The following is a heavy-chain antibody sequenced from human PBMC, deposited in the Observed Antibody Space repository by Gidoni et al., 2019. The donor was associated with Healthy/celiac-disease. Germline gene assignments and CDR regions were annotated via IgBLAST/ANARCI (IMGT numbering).Heavy chain of an antibody. Sequence: QLQLQESGPGLVKPSETLSLTCTVSGGSISSSSYYWGWIRQPPGKGLEWIGSIYYSGSTYYNPSLKSRVTIAVDTSKNQFSLKLSSVTAADTAVYYCARSQYYYDSSGYYYVGGSGGYFDYWGQGTLVTVSS. V-gene: IGHV4-39*01. CDR3: ARSQYYYDSSGYYYVGGSGGYFDY. D-gene: IGHD3-22*01. CDR1: GGSISSSSYY. CDR2: IYYSGST. J-gene: IGHJ4*02.